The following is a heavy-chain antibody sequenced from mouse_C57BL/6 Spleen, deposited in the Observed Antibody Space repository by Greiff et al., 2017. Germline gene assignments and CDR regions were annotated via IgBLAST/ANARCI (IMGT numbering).Heavy chain of an antibody. D-gene: IGHD1-1*01. V-gene: IGHV1-76*01. Sequence: QVHVKQSGAELVRPGASVKLSCKASGYTFTDYYINWVKQRPGQGLEWIARIYPGSGNTYYNEKFKGKATLTAEKSSSTAYMQLSSLTSEASAFYFCERRVNTTVRARYYFDYWGQGTTLTVSS. CDR3: ERRVNTTVRARYYFDY. J-gene: IGHJ2*01. CDR1: GYTFTDYY. CDR2: IYPGSGNT.